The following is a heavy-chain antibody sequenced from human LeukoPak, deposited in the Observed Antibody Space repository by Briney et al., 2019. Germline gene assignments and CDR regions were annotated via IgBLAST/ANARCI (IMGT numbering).Heavy chain of an antibody. D-gene: IGHD3-22*01. J-gene: IGHJ4*02. CDR1: GGTLSSYA. CDR2: IIPIFGTA. V-gene: IGHV1-69*06. CDR3: ATAYYYDSSGYPDY. Sequence: SVKVSCKASGGTLSSYAISWVRQAPGQGLEWMGGIIPIFGTANYAQKFQGRVTITADKSTSTAYMELSSLRSEDTAVYYCATAYYYDSSGYPDYWGQGTLVTVSS.